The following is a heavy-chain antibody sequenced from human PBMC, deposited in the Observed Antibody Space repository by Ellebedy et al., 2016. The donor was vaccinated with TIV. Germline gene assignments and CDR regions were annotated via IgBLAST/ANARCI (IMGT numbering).Heavy chain of an antibody. D-gene: IGHD5-18*01. J-gene: IGHJ4*02. Sequence: PGGSLRLSCAASEFNVSNNYLSWVRQPPGKGLEWVSIIYSRGSTYYANAVKGRFTISRDKSKNIVDLQMNSLRVEDTAVYYCTRRYNWGQGTRVTVSS. CDR2: IYSRGST. V-gene: IGHV3-53*03. CDR3: TRRYN. CDR1: EFNVSNNY.